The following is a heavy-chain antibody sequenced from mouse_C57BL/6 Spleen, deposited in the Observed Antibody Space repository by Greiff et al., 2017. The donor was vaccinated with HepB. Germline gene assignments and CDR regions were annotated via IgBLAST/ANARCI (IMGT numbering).Heavy chain of an antibody. D-gene: IGHD4-1*01. CDR3: ARDGLGSYFDY. CDR2: ISDGGSYT. Sequence: EVKLMESGGGLVKPGGSLKLSCAASGFTFSSYAMSWVRQTPEKRLEWVATISDGGSYTYYPDNVKGRFTISRDNAKNNLYLQMSHLKSEDTAMYYCARDGLGSYFDYWGQGTTLTVSS. V-gene: IGHV5-4*01. J-gene: IGHJ2*01. CDR1: GFTFSSYA.